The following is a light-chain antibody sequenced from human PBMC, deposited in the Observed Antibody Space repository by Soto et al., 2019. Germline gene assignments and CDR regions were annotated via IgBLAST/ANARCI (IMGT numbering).Light chain of an antibody. J-gene: IGLJ3*02. CDR1: SGHSSYI. Sequence: QLVLTQSSSVSASLGSSVKLTCTLSSGHSSYIIAWHQRQPGKAPRYLMKVEGSGSFNKGSGVPDRFSGYRSGADRYLTISNLQFEDEADYYCETWDSNTWVFGGGTKLTVL. CDR2: VEGSGSF. V-gene: IGLV4-60*02. CDR3: ETWDSNTWV.